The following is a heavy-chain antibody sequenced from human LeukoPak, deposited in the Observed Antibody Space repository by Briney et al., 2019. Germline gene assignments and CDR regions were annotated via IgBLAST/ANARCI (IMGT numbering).Heavy chain of an antibody. CDR3: ARVPYYYDSRDY. CDR2: INHSGST. CDR1: GGSFSGYY. V-gene: IGHV4-34*01. Sequence: PSETLSLTCAVYGGSFSGYYWSWIRQPPGKGLEWIGEINHSGSTNYNPSLKSRVTISVDTSKNQFSLKLSSVTAADTAVYYCARVPYYYDSRDYWGQGTLVTVSS. D-gene: IGHD3-22*01. J-gene: IGHJ4*02.